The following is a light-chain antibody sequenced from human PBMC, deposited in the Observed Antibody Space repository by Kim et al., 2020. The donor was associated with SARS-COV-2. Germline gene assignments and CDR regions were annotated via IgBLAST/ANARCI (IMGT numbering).Light chain of an antibody. CDR1: SSNIGSNA. Sequence: QSVLTQPPSASGTPGQRVTISCSGSSSNIGSNAVNWYQQVPGTAPKLLIYSNNQRPSGVPDRISGSKSGTSASLAISGLQSEDEAEYCCAAWDDSLNGVVFGGGTQLTVL. CDR3: AAWDDSLNGVV. V-gene: IGLV1-44*01. J-gene: IGLJ2*01. CDR2: SNN.